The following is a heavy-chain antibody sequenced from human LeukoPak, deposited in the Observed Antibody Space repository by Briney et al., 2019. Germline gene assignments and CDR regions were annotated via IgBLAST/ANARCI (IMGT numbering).Heavy chain of an antibody. V-gene: IGHV3-74*01. CDR2: IDTDGSST. Sequence: GGSLRLSCVASGFTFSSYWMHWVRQAPGKGLVWVSRIDTDGSSTIYADSVKGRFTISRDNAKNTLYLQMNSLRAEDTAVYYCTRGHLGIDYWGLGTLVTVSS. D-gene: IGHD7-27*01. CDR1: GFTFSSYW. J-gene: IGHJ4*02. CDR3: TRGHLGIDY.